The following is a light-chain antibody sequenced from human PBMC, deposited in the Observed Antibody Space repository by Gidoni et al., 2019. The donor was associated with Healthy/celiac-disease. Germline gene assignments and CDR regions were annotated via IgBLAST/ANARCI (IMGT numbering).Light chain of an antibody. CDR2: GAS. V-gene: IGKV3-20*01. CDR3: QHYDSSLWT. CDR1: QSVSSTY. Sequence: EIVLTQSPGTLSLSPGERATLSCRASQSVSSTYLDWYQQKPGQAPRLLIYGASSRATGISDRFSGSGSGTDFTLTISRLEPEDSAVYYCQHYDSSLWTFGQGTKVEIK. J-gene: IGKJ1*01.